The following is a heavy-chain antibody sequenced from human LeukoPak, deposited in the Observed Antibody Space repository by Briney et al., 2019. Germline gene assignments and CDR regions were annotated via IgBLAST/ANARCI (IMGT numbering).Heavy chain of an antibody. CDR1: GGSFSGYY. CDR3: ARGGYSSSWRAEYFQH. D-gene: IGHD6-13*01. Sequence: SETLSLTCAVYGGSFSGYYWSWIRQPPGKGLEWIGEINHSGSTKYNPSLKSRVTISVDTSKNQFSLKLSSVTAADTVVYYCARGGYSSSWRAEYFQHWGQGTLVTVSS. V-gene: IGHV4-34*01. J-gene: IGHJ1*01. CDR2: INHSGST.